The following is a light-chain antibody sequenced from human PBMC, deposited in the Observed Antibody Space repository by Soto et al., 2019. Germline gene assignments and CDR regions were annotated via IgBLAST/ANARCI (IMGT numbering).Light chain of an antibody. V-gene: IGKV3-15*01. CDR1: QSVSSN. J-gene: IGKJ5*01. Sequence: EIVMTQSPATLSVSPGERATLSCRASQSVSSNLAWYQQKPGQAPRLLIYGASTRATGIPARFSGSGSGTEFTLTISSLQSEDFAVYYCLQYNNWPPITFGQGTRVEIK. CDR2: GAS. CDR3: LQYNNWPPIT.